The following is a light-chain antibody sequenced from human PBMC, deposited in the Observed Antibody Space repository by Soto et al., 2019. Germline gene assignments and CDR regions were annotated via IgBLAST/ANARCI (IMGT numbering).Light chain of an antibody. CDR2: TAS. CDR1: QYISSW. V-gene: IGKV1-5*03. CDR3: QQYNTYST. J-gene: IGKJ1*01. Sequence: DIPMTQSPSTLSASVGDRVTITCRASQYISSWLAWYQQKPGKAPKLLIYTASSLESGVPSRFSGSGSGTEFTLTISSLQPDDFATYYCQQYNTYSTFGQGTKVEIK.